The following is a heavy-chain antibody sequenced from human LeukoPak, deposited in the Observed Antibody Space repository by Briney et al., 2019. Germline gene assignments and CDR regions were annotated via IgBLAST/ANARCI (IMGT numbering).Heavy chain of an antibody. CDR2: ISGSGGST. J-gene: IGHJ4*02. CDR3: AKRETVEMATMGGDY. V-gene: IGHV3-23*01. Sequence: PGGSLRLSCAASGFTFSSYAMSWVRQAPGKGLEWVSAISGSGGSTYYADSVKGRFTISRDNPKNTLYLQMNSLRAEDTAVYYCAKRETVEMATMGGDYWGQGTLVTVSS. D-gene: IGHD5-24*01. CDR1: GFTFSSYA.